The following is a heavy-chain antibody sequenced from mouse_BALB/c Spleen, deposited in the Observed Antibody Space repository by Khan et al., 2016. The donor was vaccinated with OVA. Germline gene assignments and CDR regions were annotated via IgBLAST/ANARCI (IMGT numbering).Heavy chain of an antibody. V-gene: IGHV1-7*01. J-gene: IGHJ2*01. D-gene: IGHD1-1*01. CDR3: ARSGLRWDFDY. Sequence: QVQLKESGAELAKPGASVKMSCKASGYTFINYWILWVKQRPGQGLEWIGYINPSTGYTEYNQNFKDKATLTADKSSSTAYMQLSSLTSADSAVYYCARSGLRWDFDYWGQGTTLTVSS. CDR2: INPSTGYT. CDR1: GYTFINYW.